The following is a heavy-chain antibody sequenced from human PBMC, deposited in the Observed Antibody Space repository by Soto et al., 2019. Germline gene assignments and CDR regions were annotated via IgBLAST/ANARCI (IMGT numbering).Heavy chain of an antibody. CDR3: PGTVRYDTGDKWFAP. D-gene: IGHD3-22*01. CDR2: ISYDGSNK. CDR1: GFTFSSYG. V-gene: IGHV3-30*03. Sequence: QVQLVESGGGVVQPGRSLRLSCAASGFTFSSYGMHWVRQAPGKGLEWVAVISYDGSNKYYADSVKGRFTISRDNSKNTQYIQMNNLMAEYTAVYYGPGTVRYDTGDKWFAPWGQGTMVSVSS. J-gene: IGHJ5*02.